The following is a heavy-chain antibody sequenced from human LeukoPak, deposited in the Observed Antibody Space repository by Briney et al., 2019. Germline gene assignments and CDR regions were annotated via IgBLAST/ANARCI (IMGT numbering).Heavy chain of an antibody. CDR2: INHSGST. J-gene: IGHJ3*02. CDR1: GGSFSGYH. D-gene: IGHD6-13*01. Sequence: SETLTLTCAVYGGSFSGYHWSWIRQPPGKGLEWIGEINHSGSTNYNPSLKSRVTISVDTSKNQFSLKLSSVTAADTAVYYCARGHGGSSWLDAFDIWGQGTMVTVSS. V-gene: IGHV4-34*01. CDR3: ARGHGGSSWLDAFDI.